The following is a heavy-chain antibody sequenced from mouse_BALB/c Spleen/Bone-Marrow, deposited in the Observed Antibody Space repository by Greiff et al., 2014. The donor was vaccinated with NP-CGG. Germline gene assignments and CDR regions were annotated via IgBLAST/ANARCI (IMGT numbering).Heavy chain of an antibody. V-gene: IGHV3-8*02. Sequence: ESGPSLVKPSQTLSLTCSVTGDSITSGYWNWIRKFPANKLEYMGYINFSGSTYYNPSLISRISITRDTSKNQYYLQLNSVTTEDTATYYCASGGPTMVTYYAMDYWGQGTSVTVSS. D-gene: IGHD2-9*01. CDR2: INFSGST. CDR1: GDSITSGY. J-gene: IGHJ4*01. CDR3: ASGGPTMVTYYAMDY.